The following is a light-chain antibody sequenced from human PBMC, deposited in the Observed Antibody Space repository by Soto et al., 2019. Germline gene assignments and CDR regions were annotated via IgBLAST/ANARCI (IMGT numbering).Light chain of an antibody. V-gene: IGKV1-17*01. CDR2: GTS. CDR3: LQHETYPRT. J-gene: IGKJ1*01. Sequence: DIQMTQSPSSLFASVGDRVSITCRASQGIRNNLGWYQQRPGKAPKRLIYGTSNLQTGVPSRFSGSGYGTDFTLTISSLQPEDFATYDCLQHETYPRTFGQGTKVDI. CDR1: QGIRNN.